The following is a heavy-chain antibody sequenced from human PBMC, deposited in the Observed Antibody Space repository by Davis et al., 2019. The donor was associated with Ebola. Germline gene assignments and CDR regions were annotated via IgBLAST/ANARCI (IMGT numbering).Heavy chain of an antibody. CDR3: ARAPENTMTRFDP. Sequence: SETLSLTCTVSGGSISSYYWSWIRQPPGKGLEWIGYIYYSGSTNYNPSLKSRVTISVDTSKNQFSLKLSSVTAADTAVYYCARAPENTMTRFDPWGQGTLVTVSS. D-gene: IGHD3-22*01. CDR2: IYYSGST. J-gene: IGHJ5*02. V-gene: IGHV4-59*01. CDR1: GGSISSYY.